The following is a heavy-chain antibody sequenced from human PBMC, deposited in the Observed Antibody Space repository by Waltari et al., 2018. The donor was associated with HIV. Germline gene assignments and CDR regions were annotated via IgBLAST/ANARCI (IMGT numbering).Heavy chain of an antibody. D-gene: IGHD2-15*01. J-gene: IGHJ2*01. Sequence: QVQLVESGGGVVQPGGSLSLSCAASGFTFSCFGLPWVRQAPGKGLEWVAFIRYDGSNKYYADSVKGRFTISRDNSKNTLYLQMNSLRAEDTAVYYCAKVHGGNWYFDLWGRGTLVTVSS. V-gene: IGHV3-30*02. CDR3: AKVHGGNWYFDL. CDR1: GFTFSCFG. CDR2: IRYDGSNK.